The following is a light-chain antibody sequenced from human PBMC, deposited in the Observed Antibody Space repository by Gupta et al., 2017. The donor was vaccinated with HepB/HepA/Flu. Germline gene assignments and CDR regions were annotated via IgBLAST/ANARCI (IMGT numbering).Light chain of an antibody. V-gene: IGKV3-11*01. J-gene: IGKJ4*01. Sequence: ETVLIHSPATLPLSPGERATLPCSASQSVSSYLACYQQKPGQAPRLLIYDASNRATGIPARFSGSGSGTDFTLTISSLEPEDFAVYYCQQRSNWPLTFGGGTKVEIK. CDR1: QSVSSY. CDR2: DAS. CDR3: QQRSNWPLT.